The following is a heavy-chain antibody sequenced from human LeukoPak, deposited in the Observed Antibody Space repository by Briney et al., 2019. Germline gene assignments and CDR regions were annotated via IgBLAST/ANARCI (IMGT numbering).Heavy chain of an antibody. V-gene: IGHV3-48*02. Sequence: GGSLRLSCAASGFTFSTYAMNWVRQAPGKGLEWVSYISTSSSSIYYADSVKGRFTISRDNAKNSLYLQMNSLRDEDTAVYYCARVGYSYGYGLEMYYFDYWGQGTLVTVSS. CDR2: ISTSSSSI. D-gene: IGHD5-18*01. CDR1: GFTFSTYA. CDR3: ARVGYSYGYGLEMYYFDY. J-gene: IGHJ4*02.